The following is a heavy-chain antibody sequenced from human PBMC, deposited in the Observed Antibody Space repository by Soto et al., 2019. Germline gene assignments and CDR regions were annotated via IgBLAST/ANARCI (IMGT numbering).Heavy chain of an antibody. V-gene: IGHV3-9*01. CDR2: FSWNSGRI. J-gene: IGHJ6*02. CDR1: GFTFDDYA. D-gene: IGHD3-16*01. CDR3: TKARLWGGDGYNSYYYNAMDV. Sequence: GGSLRLSCAASGFTFDDYAMYWVRQVPGKGLEWVSGFSWNSGRIGYADSVNGRFTISRDNAKNSLYLQMNSLRPEDTALYYCTKARLWGGDGYNSYYYNAMDVWGQGTTVTVSS.